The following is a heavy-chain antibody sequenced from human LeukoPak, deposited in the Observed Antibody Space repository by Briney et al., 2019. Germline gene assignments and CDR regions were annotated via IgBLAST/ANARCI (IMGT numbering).Heavy chain of an antibody. V-gene: IGHV3-7*03. CDR2: INQDGSEK. CDR3: AKGRANWDRYYFDY. J-gene: IGHJ4*02. D-gene: IGHD7-27*01. CDR1: GFAFNTYW. Sequence: QPGGSLRLSCAASGFAFNTYWMNWVRQAPGKGLEWVANINQDGSEKYYVDSVKGRFTISRDNAKNSLYLQMNSLRAEDTAVYYCAKGRANWDRYYFDYWGQGTLITVSS.